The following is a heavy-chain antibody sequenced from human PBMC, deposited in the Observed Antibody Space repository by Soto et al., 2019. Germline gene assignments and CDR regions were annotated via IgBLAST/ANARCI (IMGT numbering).Heavy chain of an antibody. V-gene: IGHV1-69*02. J-gene: IGHJ4*02. D-gene: IGHD3-22*01. CDR1: GGTFSSYT. CDR2: IIPILGIA. Sequence: QVQLVQSGAEVKKPGSSVKVSCKASGGTFSSYTISWVRQAPGQGLEWMGRIIPILGIANYAQKFQGRVTITADKSTSTAYMELSSLRSEDTAVYYCVRAGTDLSSGRLRWLLGFDYWGQGTLVTVSS. CDR3: VRAGTDLSSGRLRWLLGFDY.